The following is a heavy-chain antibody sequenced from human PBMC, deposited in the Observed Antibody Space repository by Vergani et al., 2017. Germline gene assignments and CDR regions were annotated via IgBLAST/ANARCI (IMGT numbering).Heavy chain of an antibody. J-gene: IGHJ3*02. CDR2: IGMKGNTYAT. CDR1: GFTFSGSI. Sequence: EVQLVESGGGLVQPGGSLKLSCAASGFTFSGSIMHWVRQASGKGLEWVGRIGMKGNTYATAYAASVKGRFTVSRDESKSTAYLQMNSLKTEDTAMYYCVRDQVTMLRGSDALDIWGQGTMVTVSS. D-gene: IGHD3-10*01. CDR3: VRDQVTMLRGSDALDI. V-gene: IGHV3-73*01.